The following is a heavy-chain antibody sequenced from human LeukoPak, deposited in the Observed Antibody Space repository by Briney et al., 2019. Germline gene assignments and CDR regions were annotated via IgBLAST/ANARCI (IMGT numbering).Heavy chain of an antibody. CDR1: GYSFTSYW. Sequence: GESLKISCKGSGYSFTSYWIGWVRQMPGKGLEWMGIIYPGDSDTRYSPSFQGQVTISADKSISTAYLQWSSLKASDTAMYHCARRTTNYYYDSSGYSFDYWGQGTLVTVSS. V-gene: IGHV5-51*01. CDR2: IYPGDSDT. D-gene: IGHD3-22*01. J-gene: IGHJ4*02. CDR3: ARRTTNYYYDSSGYSFDY.